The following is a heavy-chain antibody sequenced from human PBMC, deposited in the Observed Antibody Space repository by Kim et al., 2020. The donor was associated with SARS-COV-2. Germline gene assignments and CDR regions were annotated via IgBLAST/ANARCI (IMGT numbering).Heavy chain of an antibody. CDR2: FSNEVNTT. J-gene: IGHJ4*02. V-gene: IGHV3-74*01. Sequence: GGSLRLSCAASGFTFSDYWMHWVRQAPGKGLVWVCRFSNEVNTTSSAYSADGRVSFSIDSDGSKKFLLMHIHNLLTTDTAYYYSGTFTGTNHSFDCWGQG. CDR3: GTFTGTNHSFDC. CDR1: GFTFSDYW. D-gene: IGHD1-1*01.